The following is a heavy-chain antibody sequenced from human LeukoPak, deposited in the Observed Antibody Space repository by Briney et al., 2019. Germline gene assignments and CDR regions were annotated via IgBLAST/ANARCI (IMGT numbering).Heavy chain of an antibody. V-gene: IGHV4-59*01. CDR3: ARGGYYGSGNDFRFDP. CDR1: CGSISSYY. Sequence: NPSETLSLTCTVSCGSISSYYWSWIRQSPGKGLECIGYIHYTGSTNYNPSLKSRVTISVETSKNQFSLKLKSVTAADTAVYSCARGGYYGSGNDFRFDPWGQGTLVTVSS. D-gene: IGHD3-10*01. CDR2: IHYTGST. J-gene: IGHJ5*02.